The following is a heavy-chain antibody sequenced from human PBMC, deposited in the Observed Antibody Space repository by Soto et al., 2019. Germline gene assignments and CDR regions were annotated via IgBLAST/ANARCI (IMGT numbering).Heavy chain of an antibody. CDR2: ISAYNGNT. J-gene: IGHJ6*02. CDR1: GYTFTSYG. Sequence: ASVKVSCQASGYTFTSYGISWVRQAPGQGLEWIGWISAYNGNTNYAQKLQGRITMTTDTSTSTAYMELRSVRSEDTAVYYCARDGIKGDYYYYYGMDVWGQGTTVTVSS. V-gene: IGHV1-18*04. D-gene: IGHD1-1*01. CDR3: ARDGIKGDYYYYYGMDV.